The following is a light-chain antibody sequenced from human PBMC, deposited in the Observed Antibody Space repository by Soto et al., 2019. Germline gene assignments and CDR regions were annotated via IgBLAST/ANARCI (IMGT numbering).Light chain of an antibody. CDR2: GAS. Sequence: EIVLTQSPGTLSLSPGERATLSCRASQSVSSSYLAWYQQKPGQAPRLLIYGASSRATGIPDRFSGSGSGTDFTLTISRLEPEDFAVYYCQQYCSSLHTFCQGTKLEIK. CDR1: QSVSSSY. V-gene: IGKV3-20*01. CDR3: QQYCSSLHT. J-gene: IGKJ2*01.